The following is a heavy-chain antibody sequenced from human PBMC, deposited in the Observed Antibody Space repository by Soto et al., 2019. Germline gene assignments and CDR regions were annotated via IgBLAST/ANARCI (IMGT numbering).Heavy chain of an antibody. D-gene: IGHD2-15*01. CDR3: ARDGRDRVGLDY. Sequence: QVQLVQSGAVVKKPGSSVKVSCKASGGTFSSYAISWVRQAPGQGLEWMGGIIPIFGTANYGQKFQGRVTITADESTSTAYMELSSLRSEDTAVYYCARDGRDRVGLDYWGQGSLVTVSS. CDR2: IIPIFGTA. V-gene: IGHV1-69*12. CDR1: GGTFSSYA. J-gene: IGHJ4*02.